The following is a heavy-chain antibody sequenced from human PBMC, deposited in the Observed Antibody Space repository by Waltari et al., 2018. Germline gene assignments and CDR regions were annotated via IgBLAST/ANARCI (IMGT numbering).Heavy chain of an antibody. V-gene: IGHV3-74*01. CDR1: GFPLRAYW. D-gene: IGHD5-12*01. Sequence: EVHLVESGGDLVQPGGSLSVSCTASGFPLRAYWMHWVRRVPGKGLLWVARVSPDETTTDYADSVKGRFTISRDNGRNMLFLQMNGLRGEDTAAYYCARCLYSGTGIDLWGQGTLVTVSS. J-gene: IGHJ5*02. CDR2: VSPDETTT. CDR3: ARCLYSGTGIDL.